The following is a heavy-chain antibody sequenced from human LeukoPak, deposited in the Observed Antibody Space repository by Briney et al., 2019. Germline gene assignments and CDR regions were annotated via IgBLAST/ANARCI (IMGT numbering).Heavy chain of an antibody. Sequence: PGGSLRLSCAVSGFTFSDYWMNWVRQAPGKGLDWVSSISSSSSYIYYADSVKGRFTISRDNAKNSLYLQMNSLRAEDTAVYYCARDKITYSNYSPPDYWGQGTLVTVSS. CDR3: ARDKITYSNYSPPDY. V-gene: IGHV3-21*01. CDR1: GFTFSDYW. CDR2: ISSSSSYI. J-gene: IGHJ4*02. D-gene: IGHD4-11*01.